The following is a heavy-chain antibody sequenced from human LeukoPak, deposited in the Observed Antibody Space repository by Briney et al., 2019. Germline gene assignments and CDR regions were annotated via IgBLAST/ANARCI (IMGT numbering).Heavy chain of an antibody. J-gene: IGHJ4*02. CDR3: ARERYGSGSYYNDN. CDR2: IKQDGSEK. CDR1: GVTFSSHW. V-gene: IGHV3-7*03. Sequence: GESLRLSCAASGVTFSSHWMSWVRQAPGKGVEWVANIKQDGSEKYYVDSVNGRFTLSSDNAKNSLYLQMNSLRAEDTAVYYCARERYGSGSYYNDNWGQGTLVTVSS. D-gene: IGHD3-10*01.